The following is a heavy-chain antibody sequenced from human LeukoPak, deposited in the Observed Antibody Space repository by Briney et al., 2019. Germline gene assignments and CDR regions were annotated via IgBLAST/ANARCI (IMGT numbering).Heavy chain of an antibody. CDR3: ARDSGHSYGEVSN. V-gene: IGHV4-30-2*01. J-gene: IGHJ4*02. D-gene: IGHD5-18*01. Sequence: PSQTLSRTCAVSGGSISSGGYSWSWIRQPPGKGLEWIGYIYHSGSTYYNPSLKSRVTISVDRSKNQFSLKLSSVTAADTAVYYCARDSGHSYGEVSNWGQGTLVTVSS. CDR1: GGSISSGGYS. CDR2: IYHSGST.